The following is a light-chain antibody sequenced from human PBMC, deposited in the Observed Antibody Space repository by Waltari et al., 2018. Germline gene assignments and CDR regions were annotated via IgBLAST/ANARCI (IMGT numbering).Light chain of an antibody. CDR1: SSNIGTNY. CDR3: AAWDDRQSGPYWV. Sequence: QSVLPQPPSASGTPGQRVTTSCSGSSSNIGTNYVFWYQQLPGTAPKLLIFRNNRRPSRVPDRFSGSKSGTSASLDISGLRSEDEADYYCAAWDDRQSGPYWVFGGGTKLTVL. V-gene: IGLV1-47*01. J-gene: IGLJ3*02. CDR2: RNN.